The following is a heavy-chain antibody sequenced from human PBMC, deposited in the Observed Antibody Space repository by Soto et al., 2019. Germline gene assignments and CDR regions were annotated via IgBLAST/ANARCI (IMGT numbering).Heavy chain of an antibody. CDR3: ARGRIQRFSGYCSGGSCYLFDY. J-gene: IGHJ4*02. V-gene: IGHV4-30-4*01. Sequence: SETLSLTCSVSGDSMNNADYFWTWIRQPPGKGLQWIGYISYSGNTFYNPSLKTRLTMSVDTSKNQFSLKLSSVTAADTAVYYCARGRIQRFSGYCSGGSCYLFDYWGQGTLVTVSS. CDR2: ISYSGNT. D-gene: IGHD2-15*01. CDR1: GDSMNNADYF.